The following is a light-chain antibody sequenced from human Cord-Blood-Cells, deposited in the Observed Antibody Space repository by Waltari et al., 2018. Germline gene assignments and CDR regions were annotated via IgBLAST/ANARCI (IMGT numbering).Light chain of an antibody. J-gene: IGKJ1*01. CDR3: QQYNSYSHQTT. CDR2: KAS. Sequence: DIQMTQSPSTLSASVGDRVTITCRASQSISSWLAWYQQKPGKAPKPLIYKASSLESGVPSRFSGSGSGTEFTLTISSLQPDDFATYYCQQYNSYSHQTTFGQGTKVEIK. CDR1: QSISSW. V-gene: IGKV1-5*03.